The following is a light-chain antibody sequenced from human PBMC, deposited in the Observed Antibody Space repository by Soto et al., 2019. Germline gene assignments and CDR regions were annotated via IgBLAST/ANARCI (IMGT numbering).Light chain of an antibody. CDR3: MQGTHSPPWT. CDR1: QSLVYSDGNTY. Sequence: DVVMTQSPLSLPVTLGQPASISCRSSQSLVYSDGNTYLNWFQQRPGQSPRRLIYEVSNRDSGVPDRFGGSGSGTDFTLKISRVEAEDVGVYYCMQGTHSPPWTFGQGTKVEIK. J-gene: IGKJ1*01. CDR2: EVS. V-gene: IGKV2-30*01.